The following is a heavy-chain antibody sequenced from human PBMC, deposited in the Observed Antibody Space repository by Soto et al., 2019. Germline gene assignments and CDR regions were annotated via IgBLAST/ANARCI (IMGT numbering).Heavy chain of an antibody. V-gene: IGHV1-8*01. CDR2: MNPNSGNT. D-gene: IGHD2-15*01. CDR3: ARGLLAVKWSEGMDV. J-gene: IGHJ6*02. Sequence: ASVKVCCEAAGYTFTSYDINWVRQATGQGLEWMGWMNPNSGNTGYAQKFQGRVTMTRNTSISTAYMELSSLRSEDTAVYYCARGLLAVKWSEGMDVWGQGTTVTVSS. CDR1: GYTFTSYD.